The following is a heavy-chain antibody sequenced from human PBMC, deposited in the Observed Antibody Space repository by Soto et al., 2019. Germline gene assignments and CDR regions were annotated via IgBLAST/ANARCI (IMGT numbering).Heavy chain of an antibody. CDR3: ARRYGDYFDY. D-gene: IGHD4-17*01. J-gene: IGHJ4*02. Sequence: QVQLQESGPGLVKPSETLSLTCTVSGGSISSYYWSWIRQPPGKGLEWIGYIYYSGSTTYSPSLQSRVTISVGTSKNQCSLKLSSVTAADTAVYYCARRYGDYFDYWGQGTLVTVSS. CDR1: GGSISSYY. V-gene: IGHV4-59*08. CDR2: IYYSGST.